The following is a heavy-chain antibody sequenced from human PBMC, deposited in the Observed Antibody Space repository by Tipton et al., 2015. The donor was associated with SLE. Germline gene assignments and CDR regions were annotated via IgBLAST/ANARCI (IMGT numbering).Heavy chain of an antibody. CDR3: ARIREIRWYAMDV. Sequence: TLSLTCSVSGGSVSSYYWSWIRQPPGKGLECIGYISYSGSTNHNPSLKSRVTMSIDTSNNQFSLKLSSVTAADTAVYFCARIREIRWYAMDVWGQGP. CDR2: ISYSGST. J-gene: IGHJ6*02. D-gene: IGHD2-15*01. V-gene: IGHV4-59*08. CDR1: GGSVSSYY.